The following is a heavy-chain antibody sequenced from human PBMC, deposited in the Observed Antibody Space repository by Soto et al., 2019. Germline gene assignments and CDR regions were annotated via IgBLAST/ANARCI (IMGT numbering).Heavy chain of an antibody. Sequence: SETLSLTCTVSGCSISSGGYYWSWIRQHPGKGLEWIGYIYYSGSTYYNPSLKSRVTISVDTSKHQFSLKLSSVTAADTAVYYCARNGCSGGSCPRNYWYFDLWGRGTLVTVSS. CDR2: IYYSGST. V-gene: IGHV4-31*03. D-gene: IGHD2-15*01. CDR1: GCSISSGGYY. J-gene: IGHJ2*01. CDR3: ARNGCSGGSCPRNYWYFDL.